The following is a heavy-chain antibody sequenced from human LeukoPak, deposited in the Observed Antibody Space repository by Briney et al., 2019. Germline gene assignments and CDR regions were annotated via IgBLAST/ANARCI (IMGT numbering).Heavy chain of an antibody. J-gene: IGHJ4*02. CDR3: ARAEGYDFWSGPND. V-gene: IGHV3-21*01. CDR1: GFTFSSYS. CDR2: ISSSSSYI. D-gene: IGHD3-3*01. Sequence: GGSLRLSCAASGFTFSSYSMNWVRQAPGKGLEWVSSISSSSSYIYYADSVKGRFTISRDNAKNSPYLQMNSLRAEDTAVYYCARAEGYDFWSGPNDWGQGTLVTASS.